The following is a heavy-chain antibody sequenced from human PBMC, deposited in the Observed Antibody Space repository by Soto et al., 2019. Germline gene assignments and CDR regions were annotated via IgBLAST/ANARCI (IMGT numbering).Heavy chain of an antibody. CDR2: ITSSSGHI. CDR3: VRERGLSSFYGMDV. J-gene: IGHJ6*02. V-gene: IGHV3-21*01. D-gene: IGHD3-10*01. CDR1: GFTLTTYT. Sequence: EVHLVASGGGLVKPGGSLRLSCEASGFTLTTYTMNWVRQASGKGLEWVSSITSSSGHIYYADSVKGRFTISRDNARNSLYLQMNSLRAEDTAVYYCVRERGLSSFYGMDVWGQGTTVTVS.